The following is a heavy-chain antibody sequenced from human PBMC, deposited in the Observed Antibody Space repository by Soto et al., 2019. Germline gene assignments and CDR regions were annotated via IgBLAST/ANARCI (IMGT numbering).Heavy chain of an antibody. CDR3: AREAGYNWFDP. D-gene: IGHD6-13*01. Sequence: QVQLVQSGSEVKRPGSSVRVSCKAVGGTFSDYVISWVRQAPGQGLEWMGGIIAMSGTVNNAQKFQDRVTIPADESTSTAYMELSSLRSEDTAIYYCAREAGYNWFDPWGQGTLVTVSS. CDR1: GGTFSDYV. V-gene: IGHV1-69*01. CDR2: IIAMSGTV. J-gene: IGHJ5*02.